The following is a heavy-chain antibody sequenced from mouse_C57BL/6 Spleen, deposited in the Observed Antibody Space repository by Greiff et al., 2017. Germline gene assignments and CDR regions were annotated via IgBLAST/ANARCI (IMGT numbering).Heavy chain of an antibody. D-gene: IGHD2-4*01. CDR1: GYTFTSYW. CDR3: ARGDYDGDWYFDV. CDR2: IDPSDSYT. J-gene: IGHJ1*03. Sequence: QVQLQQPGAELVRPGTSVKLSCKASGYTFTSYWMHWVKQRPGQGLEWIGVIDPSDSYTNYNQKFKGKATLTVDTSSSTAYMQLSSLTSEDSAVYYCARGDYDGDWYFDVWGTGTTVTVSS. V-gene: IGHV1-59*01.